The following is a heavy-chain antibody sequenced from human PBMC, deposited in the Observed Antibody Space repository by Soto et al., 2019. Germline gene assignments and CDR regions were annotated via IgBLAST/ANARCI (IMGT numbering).Heavy chain of an antibody. Sequence: EVQLVESGGGLVQPGGSLRLSCAASGFIINDHHMDWVRQAPGKGPEWVGRTRNKANSYTTQYAASVKGRFTISRDDSKNSLFLQMNSLKTEDTAVYYCTREVFGYYYGLDVWGQGTTVTVSS. CDR1: GFIINDHH. J-gene: IGHJ6*02. CDR2: TRNKANSYTT. V-gene: IGHV3-72*01. CDR3: TREVFGYYYGLDV. D-gene: IGHD3-16*01.